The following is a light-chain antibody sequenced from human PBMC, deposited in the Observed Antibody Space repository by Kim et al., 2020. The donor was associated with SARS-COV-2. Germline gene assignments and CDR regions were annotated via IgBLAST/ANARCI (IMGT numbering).Light chain of an antibody. CDR1: SLRDYY. CDR3: SSRDSSGDRVV. CDR2: GKN. Sequence: ALGQTVRITCQGDSLRDYYASGYQQRAGQAPVLVAYGKNNRPSGIPGRFSGSNSRNTASLTITGAQAEDEADYYCSSRDSSGDRVVFGGGTQLTVL. J-gene: IGLJ2*01. V-gene: IGLV3-19*01.